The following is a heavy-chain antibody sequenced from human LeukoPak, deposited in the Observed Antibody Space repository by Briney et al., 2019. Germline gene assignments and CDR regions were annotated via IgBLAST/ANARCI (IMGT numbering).Heavy chain of an antibody. CDR3: ARRMDSGYDWHY. CDR2: INPNSGGT. J-gene: IGHJ4*02. D-gene: IGHD5-12*01. V-gene: IGHV1-2*02. Sequence: ASVTVSCKASGYTFNGYYMYWVRQAPGQGLEWMGLINPNSGGTNYAQKFQGRVTRTRVTSISRGYMVLSRLRSEDTAVYYCARRMDSGYDWHYWGQGSLVTVSS. CDR1: GYTFNGYY.